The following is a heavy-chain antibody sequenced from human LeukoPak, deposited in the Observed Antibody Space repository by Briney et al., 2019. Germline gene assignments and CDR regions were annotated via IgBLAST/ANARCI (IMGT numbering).Heavy chain of an antibody. D-gene: IGHD3-10*01. CDR3: VRAHHPGGWFDP. CDR1: GFTFSSYA. V-gene: IGHV3-7*04. Sequence: GGSLRLSCEASGFTFSSYAMSWVRQAPGKGLEWVASINQDGGEIHYVDSVKGRFTISRDNAKNSLYLQMNSLTAEDTAVHYCVRAHHPGGWFDPWGQGTLVTVSS. CDR2: INQDGGEI. J-gene: IGHJ5*02.